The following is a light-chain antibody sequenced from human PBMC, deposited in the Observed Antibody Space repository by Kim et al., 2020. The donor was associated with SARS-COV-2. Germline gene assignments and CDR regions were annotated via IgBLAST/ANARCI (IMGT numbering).Light chain of an antibody. V-gene: IGKV1D-16*01. CDR3: QQYDSYPRT. CDR2: AAS. CDR1: QGISSC. Sequence: DIQMTQSPSSLSVSVGDRVTITCRASQGISSCLAWYQQKPEKAPKCLIYAASSLQSGVPSRFSGSGSGTDFTLTISSLQPEDFATYYCQQYDSYPRTFGQGTKVDIK. J-gene: IGKJ1*01.